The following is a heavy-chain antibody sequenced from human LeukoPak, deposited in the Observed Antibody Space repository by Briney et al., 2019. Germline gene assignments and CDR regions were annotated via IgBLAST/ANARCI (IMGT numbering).Heavy chain of an antibody. CDR1: GFTFSSNW. D-gene: IGHD7-27*01. V-gene: IGHV3-7*01. Sequence: GGSLRLSCAASGFTFSSNWMSWVRQAPGKGLEWVANIKQDGSEKYYVDSVKGRFTISRDNAKISLYLQMNSLRAEDTAVYYCARDNWGRTDYWGQGTLVTVSS. CDR2: IKQDGSEK. CDR3: ARDNWGRTDY. J-gene: IGHJ4*02.